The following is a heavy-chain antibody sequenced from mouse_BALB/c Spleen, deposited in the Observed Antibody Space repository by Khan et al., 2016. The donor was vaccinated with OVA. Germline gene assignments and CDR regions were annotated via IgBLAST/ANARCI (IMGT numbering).Heavy chain of an antibody. J-gene: IGHJ3*01. CDR1: GYSFTNYY. Sequence: VQLQESGPEVVKPGASVRISCKASGYSFTNYYINWVKQRPGQGLEWIGWIYPGNVNTKYNENFKGKATLTADKSSSTTYMHLSSLTSEDSAVYFCAREGYYGNYRAWFAYWGQETLVTVSA. CDR3: AREGYYGNYRAWFAY. CDR2: IYPGNVNT. D-gene: IGHD2-1*01. V-gene: IGHV1S56*01.